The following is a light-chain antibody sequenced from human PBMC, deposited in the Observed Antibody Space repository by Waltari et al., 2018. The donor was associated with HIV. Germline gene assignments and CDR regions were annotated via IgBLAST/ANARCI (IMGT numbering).Light chain of an antibody. J-gene: IGKJ5*01. Sequence: EIMLTQSPGTLSLSPGERATLSCRASQSVSSTYLAWYQQKPGQAPRLLIYGASSRATGIPDRFSGSGSGADFTLTISRLEPEDFAVYYCQQYGGFFTFAQGTRLEIK. CDR3: QQYGGFFT. CDR1: QSVSSTY. V-gene: IGKV3-20*01. CDR2: GAS.